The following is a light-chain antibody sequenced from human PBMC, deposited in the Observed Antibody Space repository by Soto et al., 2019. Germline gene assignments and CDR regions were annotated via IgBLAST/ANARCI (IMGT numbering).Light chain of an antibody. CDR1: QSVSSN. V-gene: IGKV3-15*01. CDR2: GAS. CDR3: QQYNNWLPWT. Sequence: EIVMTQSPATLSVSPGERATLSCRASQSVSSNLAWYQQKPGQAPRLLIYGASTRATGIPASFSGSGSGTEFTLTISSLQSEDFAFYYCQQYNNWLPWTFGQGTKVEIK. J-gene: IGKJ1*01.